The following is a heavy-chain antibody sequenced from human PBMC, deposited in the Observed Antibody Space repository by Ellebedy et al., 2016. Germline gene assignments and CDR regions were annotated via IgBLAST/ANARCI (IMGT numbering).Heavy chain of an antibody. J-gene: IGHJ3*01. CDR2: IYPGDFDT. D-gene: IGHD3-22*01. V-gene: IGHV5-51*01. CDR3: AIFYDTSGYLGSGDAFDF. Sequence: GGSLRLSXKSSGYRFTSYWIGWVRQKPGQGLEWMGIIYPGDFDTRYSPSFQGQVTISADKSTNTAYLQWSSLKASDTATYYCAIFYDTSGYLGSGDAFDFWGQGTMVTVSS. CDR1: GYRFTSYW.